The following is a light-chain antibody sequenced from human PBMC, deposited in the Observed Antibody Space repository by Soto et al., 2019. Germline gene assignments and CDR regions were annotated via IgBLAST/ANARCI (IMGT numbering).Light chain of an antibody. Sequence: DIQMTQSPSSLSASVGDRVTITCRASQGISNYLAWYQQKPGKVPELLIYGASTLKSGVPSRFSGSGSGTDFTLTISSLQPEDIATYYCQQYDNLPPTWTFGQGTKVDIK. CDR1: QGISNY. J-gene: IGKJ1*01. V-gene: IGKV1-27*01. CDR2: GAS. CDR3: QQYDNLPPTWT.